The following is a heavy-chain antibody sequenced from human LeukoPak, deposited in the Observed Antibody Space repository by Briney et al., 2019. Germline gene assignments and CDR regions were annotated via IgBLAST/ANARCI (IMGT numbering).Heavy chain of an antibody. V-gene: IGHV3-30-3*01. CDR1: GFTFSSYA. Sequence: PGGSLRLSCAAPGFTFSSYAMHWVRQAPGKGLEWVAVISYDGSNKYYADSVKGRFTISRDNSKNTLYLQMNSLRAEDTAVYYCARGEEFTMRGAFDIWGQGTMVTVSS. J-gene: IGHJ3*02. D-gene: IGHD3-10*01. CDR3: ARGEEFTMRGAFDI. CDR2: ISYDGSNK.